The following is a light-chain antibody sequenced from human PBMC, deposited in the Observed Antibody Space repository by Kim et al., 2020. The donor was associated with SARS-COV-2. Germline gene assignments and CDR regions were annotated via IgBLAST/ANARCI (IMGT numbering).Light chain of an antibody. Sequence: APGKTARITCGGNNVGSKSVHWYQQKPGQAPVLVLYYDSDRPSGIPERFSGSNSGNTATLTILRVEAGAQADYYCQVWDSSSDHCFFGGGTQLTVL. CDR1: NVGSKS. V-gene: IGLV3-21*04. J-gene: IGLJ2*01. CDR2: YDS. CDR3: QVWDSSSDHCF.